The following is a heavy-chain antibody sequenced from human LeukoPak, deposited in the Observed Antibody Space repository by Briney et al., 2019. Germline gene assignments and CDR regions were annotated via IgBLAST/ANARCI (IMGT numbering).Heavy chain of an antibody. CDR1: GFTFSNYA. Sequence: PGGSLRLSCAASGFTFSNYAMSWVRQAPGKGLEWVPAITGSGGNTYYADSVKGRFTISRDNSKNTLYLQMNSLRDEDTAVYYCAKWGDFDVLTGYYVPDFWGQGTLVTASS. D-gene: IGHD3-9*01. CDR3: AKWGDFDVLTGYYVPDF. CDR2: ITGSGGNT. J-gene: IGHJ4*02. V-gene: IGHV3-23*01.